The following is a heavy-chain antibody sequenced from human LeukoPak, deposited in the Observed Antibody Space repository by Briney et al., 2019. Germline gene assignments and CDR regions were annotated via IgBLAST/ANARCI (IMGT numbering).Heavy chain of an antibody. J-gene: IGHJ3*02. CDR3: ARYDYGSKLIADGFDI. D-gene: IGHD4-23*01. V-gene: IGHV5-51*01. Sequence: PGESLKISCQGSGYRFNIYWIGWVRQMPGKGLEWLGIIYPEDSNTIYSPSFQGQVTISADKTISTAYLQWSSLKATDTAMYYCARYDYGSKLIADGFDIWGQGTKVTVSS. CDR2: IYPEDSNT. CDR1: GYRFNIYW.